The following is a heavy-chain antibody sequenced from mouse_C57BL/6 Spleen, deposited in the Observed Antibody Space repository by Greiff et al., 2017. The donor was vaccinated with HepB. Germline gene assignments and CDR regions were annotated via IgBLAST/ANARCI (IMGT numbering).Heavy chain of an antibody. CDR1: GFTFSDYY. CDR3: ERRTGKGYYFDY. V-gene: IGHV5-12*01. CDR2: ISNGGGST. J-gene: IGHJ2*01. Sequence: DVKLVESGGGLVQPGGSLKLSCAASGFTFSDYYMYWVRQTPEKRLEWVAYISNGGGSTNYPDTVKGRFTISRDNAKNTLYLQMSRLKSEDTAMYYCERRTGKGYYFDYWGQGTTLTVSS. D-gene: IGHD4-1*01.